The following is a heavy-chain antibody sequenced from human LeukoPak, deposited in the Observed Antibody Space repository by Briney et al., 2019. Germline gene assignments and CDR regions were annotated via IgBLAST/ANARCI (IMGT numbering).Heavy chain of an antibody. CDR2: INWNGGST. D-gene: IGHD3-3*01. V-gene: IGHV3-20*04. Sequence: GGSLRLSCAASGFSFDDYGVSWVRQAPGKGLEWVSGINWNGGSTDYADSVKGRFTISRDNAKNSLSLQMNSLRVEDTALYYCARGGISIFGVVIYMDVWGKGTTVTVSS. CDR3: ARGGISIFGVVIYMDV. CDR1: GFSFDDYG. J-gene: IGHJ6*03.